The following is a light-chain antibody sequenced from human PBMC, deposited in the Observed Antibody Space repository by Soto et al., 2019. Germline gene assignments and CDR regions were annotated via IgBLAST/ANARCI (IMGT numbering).Light chain of an antibody. V-gene: IGKV1-39*01. Sequence: DIQMTQSPSSLSASVGDRVTITCRASQSISSYLNRYQQKPGKAPKLLIYAASSLQSGVPSRFSGSGSGTDFTLTISSLQPEDVATYYCQQSYSTPRTFGQGTKLEIK. CDR2: AAS. CDR3: QQSYSTPRT. J-gene: IGKJ2*01. CDR1: QSISSY.